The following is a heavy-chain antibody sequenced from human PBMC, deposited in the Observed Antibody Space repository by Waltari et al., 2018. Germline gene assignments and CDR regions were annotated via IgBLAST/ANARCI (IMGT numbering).Heavy chain of an antibody. CDR2: ISGSGSST. V-gene: IGHV3-23*04. Sequence: EVQLVESGGGLVQPGGSLRLSCAASGFTFNSYAMSWVRQAPGKGLEWVSGISGSGSSTYYADSVKGRFTISRDDSKNTAYLQMNSLKTEDTAVYYCTSLSTTVTNDAFDIWGQGTMVTVSS. CDR3: TSLSTTVTNDAFDI. J-gene: IGHJ3*02. CDR1: GFTFNSYA. D-gene: IGHD4-4*01.